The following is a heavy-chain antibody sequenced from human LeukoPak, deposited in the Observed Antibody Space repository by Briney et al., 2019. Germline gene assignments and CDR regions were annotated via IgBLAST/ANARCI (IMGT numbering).Heavy chain of an antibody. CDR1: GFTFSSYS. CDR2: ISSSSSYI. J-gene: IGHJ3*02. Sequence: PGGSLRLSCAASGFTFSSYSMNWVRQAPGKGLEWVSSISSSSSYIYYADSVKGRFTISRDNAKNSLYLQMNSLGAEDTAVYYCAREPPMGVSSSWYESGAFDIWGQGTMVTVSS. CDR3: AREPPMGVSSSWYESGAFDI. V-gene: IGHV3-21*01. D-gene: IGHD6-13*01.